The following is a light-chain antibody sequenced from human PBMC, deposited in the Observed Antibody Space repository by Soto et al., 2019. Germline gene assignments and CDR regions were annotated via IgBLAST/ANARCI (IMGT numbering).Light chain of an antibody. CDR1: QSVSSN. V-gene: IGKV3-15*01. Sequence: EIVMTHSPATLSVSPGERATLSCRASQSVSSNLAWYQQKPGQAPRLLIYGASTRATGIPARFSGSRSGTEFTLTISSLQSEDFAVYYCQQYNNWPRTFGQGTKEEI. J-gene: IGKJ1*01. CDR2: GAS. CDR3: QQYNNWPRT.